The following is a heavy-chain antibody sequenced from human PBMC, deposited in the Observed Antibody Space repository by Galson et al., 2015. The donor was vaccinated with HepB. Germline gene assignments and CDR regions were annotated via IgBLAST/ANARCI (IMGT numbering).Heavy chain of an antibody. D-gene: IGHD6-19*01. CDR1: ALSNYW. CDR3: GRGSGWLVDY. J-gene: IGHJ4*02. Sequence: SLRLSCAASALSNYWMSWVRQAPGKGLEWVANIKQDGSQKDYADSVKGRFTISRDNAKNSAYLQMNSLRDEDTAVCYCGRGSGWLVDYWGQGTLVTVSP. V-gene: IGHV3-7*03. CDR2: IKQDGSQK.